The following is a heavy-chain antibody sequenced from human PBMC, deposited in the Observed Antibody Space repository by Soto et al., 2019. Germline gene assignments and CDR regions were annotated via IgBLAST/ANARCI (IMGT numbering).Heavy chain of an antibody. J-gene: IGHJ6*02. CDR2: INPNNGDT. CDR3: AREGRGMDV. D-gene: IGHD5-12*01. Sequence: ASVKVSCKASGYTLTAYYLQWVRQAPGQGPEWMGWINPNNGDTNYAPKFQGRVAMTRDTSISTAYMEMSRIRSDDTAIYYCAREGRGMDVWGQGTSVTVSS. CDR1: GYTLTAYY. V-gene: IGHV1-2*02.